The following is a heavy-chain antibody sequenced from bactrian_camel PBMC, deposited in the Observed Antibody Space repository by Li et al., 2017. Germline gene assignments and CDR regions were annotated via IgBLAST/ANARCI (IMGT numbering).Heavy chain of an antibody. J-gene: IGHJ4*01. V-gene: IGHV3S40*01. Sequence: VQLVESGGGLVQPGGSLRLSCAGSGFDFSLAAMNWVRQAPGKGFEWVSSVNSGGSTTTYTESVKGRFTISRDNAKNTVYLQLNSLKTEDMGMYYCATYGASAELSWWGQGTQVTVS. D-gene: IGHD6*01. CDR3: ATYGASAELSW. CDR1: GFDFSLAA. CDR2: VNSGGSTT.